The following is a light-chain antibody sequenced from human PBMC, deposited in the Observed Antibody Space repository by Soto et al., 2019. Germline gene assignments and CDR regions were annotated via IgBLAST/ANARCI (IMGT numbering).Light chain of an antibody. Sequence: QSVLTQPASVSGSPGQSITISCTGTSSDVGGYNYVSWYQQHPGKAPKLMIYDVSNRPSGVSYRFSGSKSGNTASLTISGLQAEDEADYYCSSYTSSSTLYVFGTGTKVTDL. V-gene: IGLV2-14*03. CDR1: SSDVGGYNY. CDR2: DVS. J-gene: IGLJ1*01. CDR3: SSYTSSSTLYV.